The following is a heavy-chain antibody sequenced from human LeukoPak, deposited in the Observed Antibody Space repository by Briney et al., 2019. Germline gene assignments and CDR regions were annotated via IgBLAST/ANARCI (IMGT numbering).Heavy chain of an antibody. D-gene: IGHD3-3*01. V-gene: IGHV1-69*06. CDR3: ARMRSPGDFWSGLNWFDP. Sequence: SVKVSCKASGGTFSSYAISWVRQAPGQGLEWMGRIIPIFGTANYAQKFQGRVTITADKSTSTAYMELSSLRSEDTAVYYCARMRSPGDFWSGLNWFDPWGQGTLVTVSS. CDR1: GGTFSSYA. CDR2: IIPIFGTA. J-gene: IGHJ5*02.